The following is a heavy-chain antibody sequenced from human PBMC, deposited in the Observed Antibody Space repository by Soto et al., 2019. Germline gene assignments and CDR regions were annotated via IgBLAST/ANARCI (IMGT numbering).Heavy chain of an antibody. CDR1: GGTFSSYT. CDR2: IIPILGIA. V-gene: IGHV1-69*02. CDR3: AAVGYYYYYGMDV. J-gene: IGHJ6*02. Sequence: QVQLVQSGAEVKKPGSSVKVSCKASGGTFSSYTISWVRQAPGQGLEWMGRIIPILGIANYAQKFQGRVTITADKSTSTAYMELSSLRSEDTAVYYCAAVGYYYYYGMDVWCQETTVTVSS. D-gene: IGHD1-26*01.